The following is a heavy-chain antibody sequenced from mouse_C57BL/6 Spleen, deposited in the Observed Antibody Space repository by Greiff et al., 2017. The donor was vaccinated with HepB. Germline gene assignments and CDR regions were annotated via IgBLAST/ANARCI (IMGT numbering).Heavy chain of an antibody. Sequence: VQLQESGPELVKPGASVKISCKASGYAFSSSWMNWVKQRPGKGLEWIGRIYPGDGDTNYNGKFKGKATLTADKSSSTAYMQLSSLTSEDSAVYFCARGRSSVDYWGQGTTLTVSS. CDR2: IYPGDGDT. J-gene: IGHJ2*01. D-gene: IGHD3-2*02. V-gene: IGHV1-82*01. CDR1: GYAFSSSW. CDR3: ARGRSSVDY.